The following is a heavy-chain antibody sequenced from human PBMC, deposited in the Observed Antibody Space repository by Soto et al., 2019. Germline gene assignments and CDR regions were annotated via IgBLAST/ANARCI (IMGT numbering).Heavy chain of an antibody. CDR3: ARDPQAPYYYDSSGTMDV. D-gene: IGHD3-22*01. CDR1: GGTFSSYA. CDR2: IIPIFGTA. V-gene: IGHV1-69*06. J-gene: IGHJ6*02. Sequence: QVQLVQSGAEVKKPGSSVKVSCKASGGTFSSYAISWVRQAPGQGLEWMGGIIPIFGTANYALKFQGRVTIPADNSTSTAYMELSSLRSEDAAVYYCARDPQAPYYYDSSGTMDVWGQGTTVTVSS.